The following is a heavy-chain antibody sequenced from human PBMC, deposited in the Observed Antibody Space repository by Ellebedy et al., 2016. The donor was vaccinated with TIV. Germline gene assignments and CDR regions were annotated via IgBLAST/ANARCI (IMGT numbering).Heavy chain of an antibody. CDR2: IYYSGRT. CDR1: GGSISREY. D-gene: IGHD2-15*01. CDR3: ARVEVDPSSLLSSYYMDV. Sequence: SETLSLXXTVSGGSISREYWSWIRQPPGKGLEWIGDIYYSGRTNYNPSLKSRVTISGVTSKNQFSLKLSSVTAADTGVYFCARVEVDPSSLLSSYYMDVWGKGTTVTVS. J-gene: IGHJ6*03. V-gene: IGHV4-59*01.